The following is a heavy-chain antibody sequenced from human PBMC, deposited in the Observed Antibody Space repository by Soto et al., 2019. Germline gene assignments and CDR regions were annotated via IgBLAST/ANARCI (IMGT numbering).Heavy chain of an antibody. CDR3: VRTSVVVAVATREDF. CDR2: IDSDGSRI. CDR1: GFTFSNYW. Sequence: EVQLVESGGGLVQPGESLRLSCAASGFTFSNYWMHWVRQAPGKGLVWVSRIDSDGSRITYADFVKGRFTISRDNAKNTVYLHMNSLTAEDTAVYYCVRTSVVVAVATREDFWGQGTLVTVSS. V-gene: IGHV3-74*01. D-gene: IGHD2-15*01. J-gene: IGHJ4*02.